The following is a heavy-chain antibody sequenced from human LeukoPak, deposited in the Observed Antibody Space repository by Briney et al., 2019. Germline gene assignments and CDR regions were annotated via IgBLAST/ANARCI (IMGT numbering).Heavy chain of an antibody. D-gene: IGHD5-18*01. V-gene: IGHV4-59*01. J-gene: IGHJ4*02. CDR3: ARGQKYRSGYTVTELGSGYFDY. CDR1: ADSITIYY. Sequence: SETLSLTCSVPADSITIYYWTWIRQPPGKGLEWIGYIDHTGSTNYSPSLNSRVTISRDTSKNQFSLRLSSVTAADTAVYYCARGQKYRSGYTVTELGSGYFDYWGQGPLVTVSS. CDR2: IDHTGST.